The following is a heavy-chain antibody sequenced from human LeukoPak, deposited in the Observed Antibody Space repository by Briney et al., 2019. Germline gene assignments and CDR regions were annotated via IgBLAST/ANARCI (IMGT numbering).Heavy chain of an antibody. Sequence: SVRVSCKASGGTFSSYAISWVRQAPGQGLEWMGRIIPIFGTANYAQKFQGRVTITTDESTSTAYMELSSLRSEDTVVYYCARDTPYCGGDCYFSWGQGTLVTVSS. D-gene: IGHD2-21*02. CDR1: GGTFSSYA. V-gene: IGHV1-69*05. J-gene: IGHJ5*02. CDR3: ARDTPYCGGDCYFS. CDR2: IIPIFGTA.